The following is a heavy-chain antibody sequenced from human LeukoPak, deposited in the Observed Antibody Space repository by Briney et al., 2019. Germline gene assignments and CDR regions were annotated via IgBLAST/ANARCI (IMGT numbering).Heavy chain of an antibody. J-gene: IGHJ4*02. D-gene: IGHD6-19*01. CDR1: GFTFSSYA. CDR2: ISYDGSNK. CDR3: ARVRAQWLDIDY. V-gene: IGHV3-30-3*01. Sequence: GGSLRLSCSASGFTFSSYAMHWVRQAPGKGLEWVAVISYDGSNKYYADSVKGRFTISRDNSKNTLYLQMNSLRAEDTAVYYCARVRAQWLDIDYWGQGTLVTVSS.